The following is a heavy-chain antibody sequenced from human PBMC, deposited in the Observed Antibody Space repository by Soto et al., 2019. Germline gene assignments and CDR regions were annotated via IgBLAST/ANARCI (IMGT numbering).Heavy chain of an antibody. CDR2: IWYDGSNK. V-gene: IGHV3-33*01. D-gene: IGHD4-17*01. CDR3: AREPAYQGYGDYSAFDI. CDR1: GFTFSSYG. J-gene: IGHJ3*02. Sequence: GGSLRLSCAASGFTFSSYGMHWVRQAPGKGLEWVAVIWYDGSNKYYADSVKGRFTISRDNSKNTLYLQMNSLRAEDTAVYYCAREPAYQGYGDYSAFDIWGQGTMVTVSS.